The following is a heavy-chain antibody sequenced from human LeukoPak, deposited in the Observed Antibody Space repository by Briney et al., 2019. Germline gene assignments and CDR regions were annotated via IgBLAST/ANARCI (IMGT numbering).Heavy chain of an antibody. J-gene: IGHJ4*02. CDR1: GFTFSIYW. CDR2: IKEDGSEK. V-gene: IGHV3-7*03. CDR3: ARVSAGDYPDY. Sequence: GGSLRLSCAASGFTFSIYWMSWVRHAPGKGREWVANIKEDGSEKSYVDSVKGRFTITRDNAKNSLYLQMNSLRAEDTAVYCCARVSAGDYPDYWGQGTLVTVSS. D-gene: IGHD7-27*01.